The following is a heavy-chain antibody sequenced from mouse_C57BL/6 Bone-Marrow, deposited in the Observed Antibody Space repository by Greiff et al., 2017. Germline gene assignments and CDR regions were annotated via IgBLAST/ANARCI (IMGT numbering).Heavy chain of an antibody. D-gene: IGHD2-1*01. Sequence: VQGVESGAELVKPGASVKISCKASGYAFSSYWMNWVKQRPGKGLEWIGQIYPGDGDTNYNGKFKGKATLTADKSSSTAYMQLSSLTSEDSAVYFCARDGNYWYAMDYWGQGTSVTVSS. CDR3: ARDGNYWYAMDY. V-gene: IGHV1-80*01. J-gene: IGHJ4*01. CDR2: IYPGDGDT. CDR1: GYAFSSYW.